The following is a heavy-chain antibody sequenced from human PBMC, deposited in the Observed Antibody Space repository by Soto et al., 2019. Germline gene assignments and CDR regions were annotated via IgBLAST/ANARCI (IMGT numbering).Heavy chain of an antibody. J-gene: IGHJ5*01. D-gene: IGHD1-26*01. CDR2: IRPGGDST. Sequence: GGSLRLSCAASGFRFRTRAMSWVRQAPGKGLEWVASIRPGGDSTYYADSVKGRFAVSRDNSNVTLYLQMDSPRVEDTAIYYCTTHEEGAPWAGGFDSWGQGTLVTVSS. V-gene: IGHV3-23*01. CDR1: GFRFRTRA. CDR3: TTHEEGAPWAGGFDS.